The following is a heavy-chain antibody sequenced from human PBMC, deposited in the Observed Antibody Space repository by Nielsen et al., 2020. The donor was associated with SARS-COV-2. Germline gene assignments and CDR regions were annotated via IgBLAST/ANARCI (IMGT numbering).Heavy chain of an antibody. CDR2: ISGSGGST. Sequence: GGSLRLSCAASGFTFSSYWMHWVRQAPGKGLEWVSGISGSGGSTYYADSVKGRFTISRDNSKNTLYLQMNSLRAEDTAVYYCANIPGRRIQAIVGYWGQGTLVTVSS. V-gene: IGHV3-23*01. CDR3: ANIPGRRIQAIVGY. J-gene: IGHJ4*02. CDR1: GFTFSSYW. D-gene: IGHD1-26*01.